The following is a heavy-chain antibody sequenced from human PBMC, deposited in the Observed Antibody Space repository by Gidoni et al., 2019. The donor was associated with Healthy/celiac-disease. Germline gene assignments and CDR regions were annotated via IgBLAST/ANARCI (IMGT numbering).Heavy chain of an antibody. CDR1: GFTFSSYS. V-gene: IGHV3-21*01. CDR3: ARGLPHIVVVTAMAY. CDR2: ISSSSSYI. Sequence: EVQLVESGGGLVKPGGSLRLSCAASGFTFSSYSMNWVRQAPGKGLEWVSSISSSSSYIYYADSVKGRFTISRDNAKNSLYLQMNSLRAEDTAVYYCARGLPHIVVVTAMAYWGQGTLVTVSS. D-gene: IGHD2-21*02. J-gene: IGHJ4*02.